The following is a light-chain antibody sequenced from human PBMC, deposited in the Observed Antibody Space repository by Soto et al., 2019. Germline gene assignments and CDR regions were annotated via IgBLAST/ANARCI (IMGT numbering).Light chain of an antibody. Sequence: DIPMTQSPSSLSASVGDRVTITCRASQSITTYLNWYQQKPGKAPKLLIYAASNLQSGDPSRFSGSGSGTDFTLTISSLQPEDFASYYCHQSHSLPRTFGGGTKVEI. V-gene: IGKV1-39*01. J-gene: IGKJ4*01. CDR2: AAS. CDR1: QSITTY. CDR3: HQSHSLPRT.